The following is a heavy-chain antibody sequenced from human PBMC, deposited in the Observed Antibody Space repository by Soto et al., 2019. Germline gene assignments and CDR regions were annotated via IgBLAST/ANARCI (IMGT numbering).Heavy chain of an antibody. D-gene: IGHD6-25*01. CDR1: GYTFTGYY. Sequence: ASVKVSCKASGYTFTGYYMHWVRQAPGQGLEWMGWINPNSGGTNYAQKFQGWVTMTRDTSISTAYMELSSLRSEDTAVYYCARGRAAGLYYYYYYGMDVWGQGTTVTVSS. J-gene: IGHJ6*02. CDR2: INPNSGGT. CDR3: ARGRAAGLYYYYYYGMDV. V-gene: IGHV1-2*04.